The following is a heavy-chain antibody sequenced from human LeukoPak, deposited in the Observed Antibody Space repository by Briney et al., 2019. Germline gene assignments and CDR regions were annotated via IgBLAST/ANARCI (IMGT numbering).Heavy chain of an antibody. Sequence: AASVKVSCKASGYTFTSYGISWVRQAPGQGLEWMGWISAYNGNTNYAQKLQGRVIMTTDTSTSTAYMELRSLRSDDTAGYYCARDPMVRGVRERFDPWGQGTLVTVSS. J-gene: IGHJ5*02. V-gene: IGHV1-18*01. CDR2: ISAYNGNT. CDR1: GYTFTSYG. D-gene: IGHD3-10*01. CDR3: ARDPMVRGVRERFDP.